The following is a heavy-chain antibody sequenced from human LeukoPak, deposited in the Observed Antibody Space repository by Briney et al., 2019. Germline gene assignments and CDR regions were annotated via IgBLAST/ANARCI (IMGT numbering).Heavy chain of an antibody. CDR2: IYYSGST. CDR1: GGSISSSSYY. V-gene: IGHV4-39*07. D-gene: IGHD4-17*01. Sequence: MTSETLSLTCTVAGGSISSSSYYWGWLRQPPGKGLEWIGSIYYSGSTYYNPSLKSRVTMSVDTSKNQFSLKLSSVTAADTAVYYCARETTVTTFDYWGQGTLVTVSS. CDR3: ARETTVTTFDY. J-gene: IGHJ4*02.